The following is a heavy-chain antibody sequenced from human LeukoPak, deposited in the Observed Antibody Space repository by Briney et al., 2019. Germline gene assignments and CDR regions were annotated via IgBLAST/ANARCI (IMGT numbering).Heavy chain of an antibody. J-gene: IGHJ4*02. CDR2: INPNSGGT. CDR3: ARAYSGYERSFDY. V-gene: IGHV1-2*02. D-gene: IGHD5-12*01. Sequence: SSVKVSCKASGYSFTGYYMHWVRQAPGQGLEWMGWINPNSGGTNYAQKFQGRVTMTRDTSISTAYMELSRLRSDDTAVYYCARAYSGYERSFDYWGQGTLVTVSS. CDR1: GYSFTGYY.